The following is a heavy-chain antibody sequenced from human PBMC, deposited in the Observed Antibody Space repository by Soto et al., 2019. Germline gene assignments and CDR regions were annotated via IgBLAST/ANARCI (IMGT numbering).Heavy chain of an antibody. V-gene: IGHV4-30-2*01. CDR3: ARVPSP. J-gene: IGHJ5*02. Sequence: LSLTCAVSGGSISSGGYSWSWIRQPPGKGLEWIGYIYHSRSTYYNPSLKSRVTISVDRSKNKFSLKLSSVTTADTTVYYCARVPSPWGQGTLVTVSS. CDR2: IYHSRST. CDR1: GGSISSGGYS.